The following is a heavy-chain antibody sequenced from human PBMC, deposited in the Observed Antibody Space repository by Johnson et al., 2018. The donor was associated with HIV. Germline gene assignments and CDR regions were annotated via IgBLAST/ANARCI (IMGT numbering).Heavy chain of an antibody. J-gene: IGHJ3*02. CDR2: IYWTGGRT. CDR1: GFSFDDYD. Sequence: VQLVESGGGVVRPGGSLRLSCAASGFSFDDYDMSWVRQAPGKGLEWVSGIYWTGGRTSYADSVKGRFTISRDNAKNSLYLQMNNVRAEDTALYFCAKESAFDIWGQGTMVTVSS. CDR3: AKESAFDI. V-gene: IGHV3-20*04.